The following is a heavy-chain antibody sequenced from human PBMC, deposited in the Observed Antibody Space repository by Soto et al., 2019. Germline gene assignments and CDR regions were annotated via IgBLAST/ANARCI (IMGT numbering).Heavy chain of an antibody. CDR2: IGTAGDT. J-gene: IGHJ3*02. D-gene: IGHD4-17*01. CDR3: ARGGDDYEAFDI. Sequence: GGSLRLSCAASGFTFSSYDMHWVRQATGKGLEWVSAIGTAGDTYYPGSVKGRFTISRENAKNSLYLQMNSLRAGDTAVYYCARGGDDYEAFDIWGQGTMVTVSS. CDR1: GFTFSSYD. V-gene: IGHV3-13*01.